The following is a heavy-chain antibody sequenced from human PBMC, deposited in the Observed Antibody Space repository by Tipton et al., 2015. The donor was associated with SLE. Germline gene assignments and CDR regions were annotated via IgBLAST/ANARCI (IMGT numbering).Heavy chain of an antibody. CDR3: ARENVAADGALDV. D-gene: IGHD6-13*01. Sequence: TLSLTCTVSGGSISSSDYYWDWIRQPPGKGLEWLGSIYSSGGTYYNPSLKSRVTISVDTSKNQFSLTVNSVTAADTAVYYCARENVAADGALDVWGQGTMVTVSS. CDR1: GGSISSSDYY. CDR2: IYSSGGT. V-gene: IGHV4-39*07. J-gene: IGHJ3*01.